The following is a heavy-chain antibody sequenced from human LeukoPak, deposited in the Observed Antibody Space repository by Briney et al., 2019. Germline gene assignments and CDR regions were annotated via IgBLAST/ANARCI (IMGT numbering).Heavy chain of an antibody. J-gene: IGHJ4*02. D-gene: IGHD1-26*01. V-gene: IGHV4-31*03. CDR3: ARIIVGASFDY. Sequence: TRSLTCTVSGGSVNNVPYYWSWIRHNPGKGLEWIGYISYTGGTYYNPSLESRVSMSVDTSKNQFSLELSSVTAADTAMYYCARIIVGASFDYWGQGTLVTVSS. CDR2: ISYTGGT. CDR1: GGSVNNVPYY.